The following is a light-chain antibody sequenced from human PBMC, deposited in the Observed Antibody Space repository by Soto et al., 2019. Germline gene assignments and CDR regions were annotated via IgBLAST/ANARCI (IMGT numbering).Light chain of an antibody. V-gene: IGLV2-14*03. CDR2: DVS. CDR1: SSDVGGYNY. J-gene: IGLJ2*01. Sequence: QSVLTQPASVSGSPGQSITISCTGTSSDVGGYNYVSWFQQHPGKAPKLIIYDVSYRPSGVSNRFSGSKSGNTASLTISGLQSEDEADYYCISYTSTSTLVFGGGTKLTVL. CDR3: ISYTSTSTLV.